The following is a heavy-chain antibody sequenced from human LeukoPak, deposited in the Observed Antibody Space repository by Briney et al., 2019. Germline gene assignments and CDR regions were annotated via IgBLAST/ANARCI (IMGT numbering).Heavy chain of an antibody. J-gene: IGHJ4*02. CDR3: AKDTAVQFLEPAF. CDR1: GFTFNTHG. Sequence: GGSLRLSCAGSGFTFNTHGMHWVRQAPGKGLEWVAAIWFDGSVKHYSDAVKGRFTISRDNSLNTLYLQMNSLRVEDTAMYYCAKDTAVQFLEPAFWGQGTLVTVSS. CDR2: IWFDGSVK. D-gene: IGHD3-3*01. V-gene: IGHV3-33*06.